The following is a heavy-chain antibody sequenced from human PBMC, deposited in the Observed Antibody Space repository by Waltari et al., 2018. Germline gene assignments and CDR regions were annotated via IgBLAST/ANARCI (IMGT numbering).Heavy chain of an antibody. V-gene: IGHV3-30*02. CDR3: AREDIVSATQWRGNQYRGNCGYDL. CDR1: GFTFSIYG. J-gene: IGHJ4*01. CDR2: TLFDGINK. D-gene: IGHD5-12*01. Sequence: QVYLVESGGGVVQPGDSLRLSCESSGFTFSIYGMPWVRQAPGKGLEWVEFTLFDGINKHYADSVRGRFTISRDNSKNTLYLQMNSLRSEDAAVYYCAREDIVSATQWRGNQYRGNCGYDLWGQGTLVSVSS.